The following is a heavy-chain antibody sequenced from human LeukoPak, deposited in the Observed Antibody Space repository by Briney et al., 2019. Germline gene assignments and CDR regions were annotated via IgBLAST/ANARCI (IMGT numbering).Heavy chain of an antibody. CDR2: IYYSGST. D-gene: IGHD3-22*01. CDR3: ARHRYYYDSSGYTYYFDY. J-gene: IGHJ4*02. Sequence: SETLSLTCTVSGGSINSYYWSWIRQPPGKGLEWIGYIYYSGSTNYNPSLKSRVTISVDTSKNQFSLKLSSVTAADTAVYYCARHRYYYDSSGYTYYFDYWGQGTLVTVSS. CDR1: GGSINSYY. V-gene: IGHV4-59*08.